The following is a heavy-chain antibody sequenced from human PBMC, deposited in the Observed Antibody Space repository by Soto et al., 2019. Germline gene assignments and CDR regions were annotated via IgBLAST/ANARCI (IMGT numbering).Heavy chain of an antibody. CDR1: GFTFSSYA. D-gene: IGHD3-22*01. J-gene: IGHJ4*02. V-gene: IGHV3-23*01. CDR2: ISGSGGST. CDR3: GKVKVTYYSSGYSFHRRYSFDY. Sequence: EVQLLESGGGLVQPGGSLRLSCAASGFTFSSYAMSWVRQAPGKGLEWVSAISGSGGSTYYADSVKGRFTISRDNSPNTQHQQLNSPRPEETAVYYCGKVKVTYYSSGYSFHRRYSFDYWGQGTLVPVSS.